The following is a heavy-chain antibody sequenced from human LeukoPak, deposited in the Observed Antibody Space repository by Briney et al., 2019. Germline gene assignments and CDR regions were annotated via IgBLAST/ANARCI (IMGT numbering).Heavy chain of an antibody. D-gene: IGHD3-10*01. J-gene: IGHJ4*02. CDR2: IYSGGST. V-gene: IGHV3-53*05. CDR3: VQGTRRGAITMVRGVVGKSFYFDS. Sequence: GGSLRLSCAASGFTVSSNYMSWVRQAPGKGLEWVSVIYSGGSTYYADSVKGRFTISRDNSKNTLYLQMNSLRAEDTAVYYCVQGTRRGAITMVRGVVGKSFYFDSWGQGTLVTVSS. CDR1: GFTVSSNY.